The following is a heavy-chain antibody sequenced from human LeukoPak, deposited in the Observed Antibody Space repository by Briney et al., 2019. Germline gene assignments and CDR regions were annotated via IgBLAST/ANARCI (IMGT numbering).Heavy chain of an antibody. V-gene: IGHV4-39*02. J-gene: IGHJ4*02. D-gene: IGHD1-26*01. CDR2: IYYSGDT. CDR1: GVSISSSSFY. CDR3: GSGSYYYLVY. Sequence: SETLSLTCTVSGVSISSSSFYWGWIRQPPGKGLEWVGTIYYSGDTYYNPSLKSRLTISVDTSTNHFSLKLSSVTAADTAVYYCGSGSYYYLVYWGQGTLVTVSS.